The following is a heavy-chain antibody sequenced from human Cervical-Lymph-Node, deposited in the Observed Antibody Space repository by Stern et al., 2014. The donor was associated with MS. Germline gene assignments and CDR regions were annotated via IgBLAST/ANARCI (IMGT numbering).Heavy chain of an antibody. D-gene: IGHD6-13*01. Sequence: QVQLVQSGAEVKKPGASVKVSCKASGYTFTGYYMHWVRQAPGQGLEWMGRINPNSGGTNYAQKFQGRVTMTRDTSISTAYMELSRLRSDDTAVYYCARDDLIFAAAGPGTGYWGQGTLVTVSS. V-gene: IGHV1-2*06. CDR3: ARDDLIFAAAGPGTGY. CDR1: GYTFTGYY. J-gene: IGHJ4*02. CDR2: INPNSGGT.